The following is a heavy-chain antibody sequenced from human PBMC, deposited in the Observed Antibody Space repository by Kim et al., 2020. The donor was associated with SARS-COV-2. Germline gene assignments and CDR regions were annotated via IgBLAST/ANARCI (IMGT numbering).Heavy chain of an antibody. CDR3: ARGEYYSGYGVYYYGMDV. J-gene: IGHJ6*02. CDR1: GGSFSGYH. V-gene: IGHV4-34*01. D-gene: IGHD5-12*01. CDR2: INHSGST. Sequence: SETLSLTCAVYGGSFSGYHWSWIRQPPGKGLEWIGEINHSGSTNYNPSLKSRVTISVDTSKNQFSLKLSSVTAADTAVYYCARGEYYSGYGVYYYGMDVWGQGTTVTVSS.